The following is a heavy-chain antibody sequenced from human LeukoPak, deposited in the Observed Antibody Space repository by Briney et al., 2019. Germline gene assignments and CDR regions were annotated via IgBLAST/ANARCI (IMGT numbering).Heavy chain of an antibody. CDR2: IWYDGSNK. CDR3: ARGTIFGVVTAFDY. J-gene: IGHJ4*02. V-gene: IGHV3-33*01. D-gene: IGHD3-3*01. CDR1: GFTFSSCG. Sequence: GGSLRLSCAASGFTFSSCGMHWVRQAPGKGLEWVAVIWYDGSNKYYADSVKGRFTISRDNSKNTLYLQMNSLRAEDTAVYYCARGTIFGVVTAFDYWGQGTLVTVSS.